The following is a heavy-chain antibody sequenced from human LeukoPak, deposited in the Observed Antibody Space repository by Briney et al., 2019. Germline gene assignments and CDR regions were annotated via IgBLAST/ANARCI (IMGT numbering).Heavy chain of an antibody. CDR2: IRSKAYGGTT. D-gene: IGHD2-15*01. Sequence: GGSLRLSCTASGFTFGDYAMSWVRQAPGKGLEWVGFIRSKAYGGTTEYAASVKGRFTISRDDSKRIAYLQMNSLKTEDTAVYYCTSGIVVVVAARRVWFDPWGQGTLVTVSS. CDR3: TSGIVVVVAARRVWFDP. CDR1: GFTFGDYA. J-gene: IGHJ5*02. V-gene: IGHV3-49*04.